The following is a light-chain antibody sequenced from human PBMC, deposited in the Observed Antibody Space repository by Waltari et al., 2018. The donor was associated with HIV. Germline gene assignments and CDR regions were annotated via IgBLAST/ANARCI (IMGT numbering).Light chain of an antibody. CDR3: QQYGDSIFT. Sequence: EIVLRQSPGTLSLSPGERVSISCWASRAVRGEYLAWYQQRHGQAPRLLIYRTSTMASGIPDRFSGSGSGTEFTLTISRLEPEDFAVYYCQQYGDSIFTFGGGTKVEIK. J-gene: IGKJ4*01. V-gene: IGKV3-20*01. CDR2: RTS. CDR1: RAVRGEY.